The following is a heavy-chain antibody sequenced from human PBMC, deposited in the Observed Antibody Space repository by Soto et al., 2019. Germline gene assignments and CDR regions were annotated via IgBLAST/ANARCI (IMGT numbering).Heavy chain of an antibody. Sequence: QVQLVESGGGVVQPGRSLRLSCAASGFTFSSYAMHLVRQAPGKGLEWVAVISYDGSNKYYADSVKGRFTISRDNSKNTLYLQMNSLRAEDTAVYYCARYSSSWYGRSLITMIVGDPLFDYWGQGTLVTVSS. J-gene: IGHJ4*02. CDR3: ARYSSSWYGRSLITMIVGDPLFDY. CDR2: ISYDGSNK. CDR1: GFTFSSYA. V-gene: IGHV3-30-3*01. D-gene: IGHD6-13*01.